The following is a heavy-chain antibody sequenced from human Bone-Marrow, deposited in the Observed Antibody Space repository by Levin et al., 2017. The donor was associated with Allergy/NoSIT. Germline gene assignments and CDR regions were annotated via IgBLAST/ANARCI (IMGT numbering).Heavy chain of an antibody. CDR2: IKTKIDGGTT. V-gene: IGHV3-15*07. Sequence: GESLKISCAASGFAFNTAWMYWIRQAPGKGLEWVGRIKTKIDGGTTDYAAPVKGRFTISRDDSINTLFLQMDSLKTEDTAVYYCTTGDCSGGSCHFFDSWGQGTLVTVSS. J-gene: IGHJ4*02. CDR3: TTGDCSGGSCHFFDS. D-gene: IGHD2-15*01. CDR1: GFAFNTAW.